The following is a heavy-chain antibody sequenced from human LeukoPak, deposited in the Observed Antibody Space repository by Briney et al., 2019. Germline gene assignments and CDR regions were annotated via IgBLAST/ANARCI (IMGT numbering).Heavy chain of an antibody. CDR3: ARELAARPAIGAFDI. V-gene: IGHV4-30-2*01. J-gene: IGHJ3*02. D-gene: IGHD6-6*01. Sequence: PSETLSLTCTVSGGSISSDGYYWSWIRQPPGKGPEWIGHIQHTGGTHYNSSLKSRVTISADRSKNQFSLKLNSVTAADTAVYYCARELAARPAIGAFDIWGQGTMVTVSS. CDR2: IQHTGGT. CDR1: GGSISSDGYY.